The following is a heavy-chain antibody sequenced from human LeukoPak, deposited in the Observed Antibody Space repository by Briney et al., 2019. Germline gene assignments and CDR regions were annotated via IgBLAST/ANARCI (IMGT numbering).Heavy chain of an antibody. V-gene: IGHV4-38-2*02. Sequence: PSETLSLTCSVSGFSISSGYYWGWIRQPPGKGLEWIGSIFHSGSTYYNPSLKSRVTISVDTSKNQFSLKLKSVTAADTAVYYCARESRIAAAGGGGADYWGQGTLVTVSS. CDR1: GFSISSGYY. D-gene: IGHD6-13*01. CDR3: ARESRIAAAGGGGADY. CDR2: IFHSGST. J-gene: IGHJ4*02.